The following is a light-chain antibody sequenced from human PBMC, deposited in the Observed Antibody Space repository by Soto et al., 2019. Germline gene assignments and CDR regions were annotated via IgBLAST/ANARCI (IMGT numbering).Light chain of an antibody. CDR1: QSISSW. V-gene: IGKV1-5*03. Sequence: DIQMTQSPSPLSASVGDRVTITWPASQSISSWLAWYQQKPGKAPKLLIYKASSLESGVPSRFSGSGSGTEFTLTISSLQPDDVATYYCQQYNSYSPTLGQGTKVDIK. J-gene: IGKJ1*01. CDR3: QQYNSYSPT. CDR2: KAS.